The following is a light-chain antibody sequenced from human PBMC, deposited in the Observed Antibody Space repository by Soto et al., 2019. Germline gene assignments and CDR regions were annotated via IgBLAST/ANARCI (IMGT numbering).Light chain of an antibody. Sequence: QSALTQPPSASGTPVQSVTISCSGSSSNIGSNTVNWYQQLPGTAPKLLIYSNNQRPSGVPDRFSDSKTGTSASLAITGLQSEDEADYYCCSYGGSSTASWLFGGGTKVTVL. V-gene: IGLV1-44*01. CDR3: CSYGGSSTASWL. J-gene: IGLJ3*02. CDR2: SNN. CDR1: SSNIGSNT.